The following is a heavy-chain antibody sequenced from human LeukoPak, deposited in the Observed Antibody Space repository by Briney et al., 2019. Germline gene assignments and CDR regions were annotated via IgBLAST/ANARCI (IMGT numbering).Heavy chain of an antibody. CDR3: AASLYYYDSSGYLTV. Sequence: ASVKVSCKASGYTFTSYYMHWVRQAPGQGLEWMGIINPSGGSTSYAQKSQGRVTMTRDTSTSTVYMELSSLRSEDTAVYYCAASLYYYDSSGYLTVWGQGTLVTVSS. D-gene: IGHD3-22*01. J-gene: IGHJ4*02. V-gene: IGHV1-46*01. CDR1: GYTFTSYY. CDR2: INPSGGST.